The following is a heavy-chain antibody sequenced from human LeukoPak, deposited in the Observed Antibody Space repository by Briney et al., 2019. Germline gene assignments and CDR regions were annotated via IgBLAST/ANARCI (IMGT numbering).Heavy chain of an antibody. CDR3: ARDFDWGSGH. Sequence: GGSLRLSCAASGFTFSTYWMHWVRQAPGKGLVWVSRISGDGSDTRYADSVKGRFIISRDNAKNTLYLQLNGLRAEDTAVYYCARDFDWGSGHWGQGALVTVSS. CDR1: GFTFSTYW. D-gene: IGHD7-27*01. CDR2: ISGDGSDT. V-gene: IGHV3-74*01. J-gene: IGHJ4*02.